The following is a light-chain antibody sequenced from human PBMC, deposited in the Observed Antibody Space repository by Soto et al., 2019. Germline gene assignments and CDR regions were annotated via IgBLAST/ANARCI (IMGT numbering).Light chain of an antibody. V-gene: IGLV2-14*01. CDR1: SIDVGGYNY. CDR2: EVS. J-gene: IGLJ1*01. Sequence: QSALTQPASVSGSPGQSITISCTGTSIDVGGYNYVSWYQQHPGKAPKLMIYEVSNRPSGVSNRFSGSKSGNTASLTISGLQAEDEADYYCSSYTSSSTPRYVFXTGTKVTVL. CDR3: SSYTSSSTPRYV.